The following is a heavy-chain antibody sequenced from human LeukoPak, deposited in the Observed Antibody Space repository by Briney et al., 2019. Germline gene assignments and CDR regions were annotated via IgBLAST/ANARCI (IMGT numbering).Heavy chain of an antibody. D-gene: IGHD4-23*01. J-gene: IGHJ5*02. CDR3: ARGVSGVTPP. Sequence: ASVKVSCKTSGYTFTSYDISWVRQAPGQGPEWLGLINTNTGNTHYAQSLQDRVTLTTETSTSTAYMELRSMKSDDTAVYYCARGVSGVTPPWGQGPLVIVSS. CDR1: GYTFTSYD. CDR2: INTNTGNT. V-gene: IGHV1-18*01.